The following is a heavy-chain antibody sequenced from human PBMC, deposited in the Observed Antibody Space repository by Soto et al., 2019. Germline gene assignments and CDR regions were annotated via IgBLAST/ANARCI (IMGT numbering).Heavy chain of an antibody. CDR3: ARYVQSYSNKPDPYYYYYMDV. D-gene: IGHD4-4*01. J-gene: IGHJ6*03. CDR2: IYSGGST. Sequence: GGSLRLSCAASGFTVSSNYMSWVRQAPGKGLEWVSVIYSGGSTYYADSVKGRFTISRDNSKNTLYLQMNSRRAEDTAVYYCARYVQSYSNKPDPYYYYYMDVWGKGTTVTVSS. V-gene: IGHV3-66*01. CDR1: GFTVSSNY.